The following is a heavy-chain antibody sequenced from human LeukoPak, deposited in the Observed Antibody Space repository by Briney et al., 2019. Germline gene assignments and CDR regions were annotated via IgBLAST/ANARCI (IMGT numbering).Heavy chain of an antibody. CDR2: IYSGGST. J-gene: IGHJ4*02. CDR3: AKFMRRVGATRGTADY. D-gene: IGHD1-26*01. Sequence: PGGSLRLSCAASGFTVSSNYMSWVRQAPGKGLEWVSVIYSGGSTYYADSVKGRFTISRDNSKNTLYLQMNSLRAEDTAVYYRAKFMRRVGATRGTADYWGQGTLVTVSS. CDR1: GFTVSSNY. V-gene: IGHV3-53*01.